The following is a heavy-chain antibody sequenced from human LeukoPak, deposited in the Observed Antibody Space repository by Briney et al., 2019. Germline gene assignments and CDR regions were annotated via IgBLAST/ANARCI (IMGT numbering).Heavy chain of an antibody. V-gene: IGHV3-64D*06. J-gene: IGHJ4*02. CDR3: VKDAGYSYGMTYFDY. D-gene: IGHD5-18*01. CDR2: ISSNGGST. CDR1: GFTFSSYA. Sequence: GGSLRLSCSASGFTFSSYAMHWVRQAPGKGLEYVSAISSNGGSTYYADSVKGRFTISRDNSKNTLYLRMSSLRAEDTAVYYCVKDAGYSYGMTYFDYWGQGTLVTVSS.